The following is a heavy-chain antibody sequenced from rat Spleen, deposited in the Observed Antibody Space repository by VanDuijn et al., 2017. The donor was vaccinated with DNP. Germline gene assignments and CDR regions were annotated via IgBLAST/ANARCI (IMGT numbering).Heavy chain of an antibody. Sequence: EVQLQESGPGLVESSQSLSLTCSVTGYSITRNFRWNWIRKFPGNRLEWMGYINSEGSTDYNPSLKSRVSTTRDTSKNQFFLQIDSVTTEDTATYYCAVQLGVFDNWGQGIMVTVSS. CDR2: INSEGST. V-gene: IGHV3-3*01. D-gene: IGHD5-1*01. CDR1: GYSITRNFR. J-gene: IGHJ2*01. CDR3: AVQLGVFDN.